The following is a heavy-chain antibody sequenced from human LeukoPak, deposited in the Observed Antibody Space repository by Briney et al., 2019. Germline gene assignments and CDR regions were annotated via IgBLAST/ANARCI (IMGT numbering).Heavy chain of an antibody. CDR1: GYTFTSYY. CDR2: INPSGSST. Sequence: GASVKVSCKASGYTFTSYYMHWVRQAPGQGLEWMGIINPSGSSTSYAQKFQGRVTMTRDMSTSTVYMELSSLRSEDTAAYYCARDGTYYDILTGYSPTGYFDYWGQGTLVTVSS. D-gene: IGHD3-9*01. CDR3: ARDGTYYDILTGYSPTGYFDY. J-gene: IGHJ4*02. V-gene: IGHV1-46*01.